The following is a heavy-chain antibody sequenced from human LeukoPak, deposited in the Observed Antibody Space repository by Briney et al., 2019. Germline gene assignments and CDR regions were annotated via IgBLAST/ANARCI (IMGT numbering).Heavy chain of an antibody. V-gene: IGHV4-59*12. CDR2: IYNSMTT. CDR3: ARVEGAVQLWYFDL. CDR1: GLSISANS. D-gene: IGHD1-1*01. Sequence: SETLSLTCTVSGLSISANSWSWIRQPPGKGLEWIGYIYNSMTTNYNPSLTSRVTISVDTSKNQLSLKLSSATAADTAVYYCARVEGAVQLWYFDLWGRGTLVTVSS. J-gene: IGHJ2*01.